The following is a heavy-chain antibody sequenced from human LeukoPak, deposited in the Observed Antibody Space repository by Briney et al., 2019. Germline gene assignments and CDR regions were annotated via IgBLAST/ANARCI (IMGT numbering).Heavy chain of an antibody. D-gene: IGHD1-1*01. CDR3: ARAVYHAGVQDHFDY. CDR1: GYTFTTYG. J-gene: IGHJ4*02. CDR2: INVYNGNT. Sequence: ASVKVSCKASGYTFTTYGVTWVRQAPGQGLEWMGWINVYNGNTRSAQKLQGRVTMTTDTSTSTAYMELRSLRSDDTAVYYCARAVYHAGVQDHFDYWGQGTLVTVSS. V-gene: IGHV1-18*01.